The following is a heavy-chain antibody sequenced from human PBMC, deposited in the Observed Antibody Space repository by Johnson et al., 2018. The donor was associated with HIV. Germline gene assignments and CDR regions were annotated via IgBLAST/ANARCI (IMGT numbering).Heavy chain of an antibody. J-gene: IGHJ3*02. Sequence: QVQLVESGGGVVQPGRSLRLSCVASGFTFSSYGMHWVRQAPGKGLEWVAVIWYDGSNKYYADSVKGRFTISRDNSKNTLYLQMNSLRAEDTAVYYCAKDRGSYYFDAFDIWGQGTMVTVSS. CDR3: AKDRGSYYFDAFDI. CDR1: GFTFSSYG. D-gene: IGHD2-15*01. CDR2: IWYDGSNK. V-gene: IGHV3-33*06.